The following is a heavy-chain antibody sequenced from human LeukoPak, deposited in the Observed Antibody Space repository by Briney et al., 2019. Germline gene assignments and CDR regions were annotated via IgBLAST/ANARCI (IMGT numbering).Heavy chain of an antibody. CDR1: GYTFTGYY. Sequence: ASVKVSCKASGYTFTGYYMHWVRQAPGQGLEWMGWINPNSGGTNYAQKFQGRVTMTRDTSISTAYMELSRLRSDDTAVYYCARKSTVTKFAQLNWFDPWGQGTLVTVSS. J-gene: IGHJ5*02. D-gene: IGHD4-17*01. V-gene: IGHV1-2*02. CDR3: ARKSTVTKFAQLNWFDP. CDR2: INPNSGGT.